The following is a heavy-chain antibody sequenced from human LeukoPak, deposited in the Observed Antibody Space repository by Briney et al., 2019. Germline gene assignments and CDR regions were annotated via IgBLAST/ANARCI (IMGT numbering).Heavy chain of an antibody. Sequence: SETLSLTCTVSGGSISSHYWSWIRQPPGKELEWIGYIYYSGSTNYNPSLKSRVTISVDTSKNQFSLKLSSVTAADTAVVYCARKRQDSSSRGSVDVWGKGTTVTVSS. J-gene: IGHJ6*04. V-gene: IGHV4-59*11. D-gene: IGHD6-6*01. CDR2: IYYSGST. CDR3: ARKRQDSSSRGSVDV. CDR1: GGSISSHY.